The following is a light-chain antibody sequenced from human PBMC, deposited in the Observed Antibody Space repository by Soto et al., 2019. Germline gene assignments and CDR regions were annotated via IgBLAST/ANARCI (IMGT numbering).Light chain of an antibody. CDR1: SSDVGGYNY. J-gene: IGLJ1*01. Sequence: QSVLTQPRSVSGSPGQSVTISCTGTSSDVGGYNYVSWYQHHLGKAPQLMIYEVSKRPSGVPDRFSGSKSGNTASLTISGLQAEGAGDYYCCSYAGSYVFGTGAKVTGL. CDR2: EVS. V-gene: IGLV2-11*01. CDR3: CSYAGSYV.